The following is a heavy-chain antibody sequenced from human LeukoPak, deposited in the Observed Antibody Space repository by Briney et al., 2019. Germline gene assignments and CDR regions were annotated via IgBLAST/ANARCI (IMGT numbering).Heavy chain of an antibody. J-gene: IGHJ4*02. CDR1: GYTFTSYG. CDR2: ISAYNGNT. Sequence: ASVKVSCKASGYTFTSYGISWVRQAPGQGLEWMGWISAYNGNTNYAQKPQGRVTMTTDTSTSTAYMELRSLRSDDTAVYYCARDFFHGHCGGLSCFLLDYWGQGSLVTVSS. D-gene: IGHD2-15*01. CDR3: ARDFFHGHCGGLSCFLLDY. V-gene: IGHV1-18*01.